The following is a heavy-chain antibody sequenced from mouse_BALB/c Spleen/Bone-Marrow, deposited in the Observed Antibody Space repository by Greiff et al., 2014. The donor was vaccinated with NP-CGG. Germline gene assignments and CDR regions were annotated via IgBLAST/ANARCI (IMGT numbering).Heavy chain of an antibody. CDR1: GYTFTSYW. CDR3: ARREYYGSSYLYFDY. CDR2: IDPSDSYT. D-gene: IGHD1-1*01. J-gene: IGHJ2*01. Sequence: QVQLQQSGAELVKPGASVKLSCKASGYTFTSYWMHWVKQRPGQGLEWIGEIDPSDSYTNYNQKFKGKATLTVDKSSSTAYMQLSGLTSEDSAVYYCARREYYGSSYLYFDYWGQGTTPTVSS. V-gene: IGHV1-69*02.